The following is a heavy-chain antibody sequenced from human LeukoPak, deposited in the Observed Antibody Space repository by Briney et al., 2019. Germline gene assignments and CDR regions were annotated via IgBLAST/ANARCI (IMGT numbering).Heavy chain of an antibody. D-gene: IGHD5-18*01. CDR1: GFTFSSYW. CDR2: INSDGSST. CDR3: ARDGYTYGYGAFDI. V-gene: IGHV3-74*01. J-gene: IGHJ3*02. Sequence: PGGSLRLSCAASGFTFSSYWMHWVRQAPGEGLVWVSRINSDGSSTSYADSVKGRFTISRDNAKNTLNLQMNSLRAEDTAVYYCARDGYTYGYGAFDIWGQGTMVTVPS.